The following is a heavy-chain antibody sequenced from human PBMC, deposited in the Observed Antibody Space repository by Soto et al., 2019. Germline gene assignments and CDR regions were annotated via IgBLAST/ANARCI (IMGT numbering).Heavy chain of an antibody. D-gene: IGHD5-18*01. V-gene: IGHV4-59*13. CDR2: VHHTGRT. CDR1: DGSITKYY. Sequence: KPSETLSLTCTVSDGSITKYYWTWVRQSPGKGLEWIGNVHHTGRTTVSPSLKSRVTMSVDTSKNQFSLKLSSVTAADTAVYYCARAKRGYSYGFGLDPWGQGTLVTVSS. J-gene: IGHJ5*02. CDR3: ARAKRGYSYGFGLDP.